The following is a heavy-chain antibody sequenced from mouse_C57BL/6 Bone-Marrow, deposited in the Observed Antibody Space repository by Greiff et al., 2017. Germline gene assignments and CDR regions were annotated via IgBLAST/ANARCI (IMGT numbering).Heavy chain of an antibody. V-gene: IGHV1-69*01. CDR1: GYTFTSYW. CDR2: IDPSDSYT. Sequence: QVQLQQPGAELVMPGASVKLSCKASGYTFTSYWMHWVKQRPGQGLEWIREIDPSDSYTNYNQKFKGKSTLTVDKSSSTAYMQLSSLTSEDSAVYYCARFPPDGSFAYWGQGTLVTVSA. D-gene: IGHD2-3*01. J-gene: IGHJ3*01. CDR3: ARFPPDGSFAY.